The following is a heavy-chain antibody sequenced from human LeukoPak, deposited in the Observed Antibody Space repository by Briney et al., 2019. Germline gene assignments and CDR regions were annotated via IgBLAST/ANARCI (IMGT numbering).Heavy chain of an antibody. J-gene: IGHJ5*02. Sequence: GGSLRLPCAASGFTFSDYYMSWIRQAPGKGLEWVSYISSSGSTIYYADSVKGRFTISRDNAKNSLYLQMNSLRAEDTAVYYCARDRAGTTMRNWFDPWGQGTLVTVSS. V-gene: IGHV3-11*01. CDR2: ISSSGSTI. CDR3: ARDRAGTTMRNWFDP. CDR1: GFTFSDYY. D-gene: IGHD1-7*01.